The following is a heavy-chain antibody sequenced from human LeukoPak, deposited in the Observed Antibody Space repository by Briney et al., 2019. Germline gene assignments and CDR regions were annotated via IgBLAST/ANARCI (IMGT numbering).Heavy chain of an antibody. V-gene: IGHV3-21*01. CDR1: GFTFSSYS. J-gene: IGHJ4*02. D-gene: IGHD5-18*01. CDR3: ARDAYSYGYSFDY. Sequence: GGSLRLSCAASGFTFSSYSMNWVRQAPGKGLEWVSSISSSSSYIYYADSVKGRFTISRDNAKNSLYLQMNSMRAEDTAVYYCARDAYSYGYSFDYWGQGTLVTVSS. CDR2: ISSSSSYI.